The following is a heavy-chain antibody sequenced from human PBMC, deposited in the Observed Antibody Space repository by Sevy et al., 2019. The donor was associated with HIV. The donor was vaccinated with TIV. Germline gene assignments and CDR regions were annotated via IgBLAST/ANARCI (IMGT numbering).Heavy chain of an antibody. CDR2: TFYRSNWYN. V-gene: IGHV6-1*01. D-gene: IGHD1-20*01. J-gene: IGHJ6*02. CDR1: GDSVSSNNAA. CDR3: ARDGLTYGGMDV. Sequence: SQTLSLTCAISGDSVSSNNAAWNRIRQSPSRGLEWLGRTFYRSNWYNDYAVSVKGRITINPDTSKNQLSLQLTSVTPEDTAVYYCARDGLTYGGMDVWGQGTTVTVSS.